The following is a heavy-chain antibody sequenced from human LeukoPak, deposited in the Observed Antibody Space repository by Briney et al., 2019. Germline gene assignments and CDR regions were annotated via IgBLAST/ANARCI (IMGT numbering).Heavy chain of an antibody. CDR2: INGASNFI. CDR3: ARDSPYYFDSSGDYVSDY. D-gene: IGHD3-22*01. Sequence: KPGGSLRLSCAASGFTFRTFTMHWVRQSPGKGLEWVSSINGASNFIYYADSVKGRFTIYTDNAKTSLYLQMSSLKVEDTAVYYCARDSPYYFDSSGDYVSDYWGQGALVTVSS. J-gene: IGHJ4*02. V-gene: IGHV3-21*01. CDR1: GFTFRTFT.